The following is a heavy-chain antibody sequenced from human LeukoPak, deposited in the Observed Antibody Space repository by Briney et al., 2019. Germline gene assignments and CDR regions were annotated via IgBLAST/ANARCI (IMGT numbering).Heavy chain of an antibody. J-gene: IGHJ4*02. V-gene: IGHV4-30-4*01. CDR3: ARGYCSSTSCYPNLFDY. CDR1: GGSISSGDYY. D-gene: IGHD2-2*01. CDR2: IYYSGST. Sequence: PSQTLSLTCTVSGGSISSGDYYWSWIRQPPGKGLEWIGYIYYSGSTYYNPSLKSRVTISVDTSKNQFSLKLTSVTAADTAVYYCARGYCSSTSCYPNLFDYWGQGTLVTVSS.